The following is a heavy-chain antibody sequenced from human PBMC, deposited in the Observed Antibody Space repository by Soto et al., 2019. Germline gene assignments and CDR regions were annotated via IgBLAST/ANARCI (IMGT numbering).Heavy chain of an antibody. Sequence: GGSLRLSCAASGFTFSSYGMHWVRQAPGKGLEWVAVIWYDGSNKYYADSVKGRFTISRDNSKNTLYLQMNSLRAEDTAVYYCARVTQAARRGIYYGMDVWGQGTTGTVSS. V-gene: IGHV3-33*01. J-gene: IGHJ6*02. D-gene: IGHD6-6*01. CDR2: IWYDGSNK. CDR1: GFTFSSYG. CDR3: ARVTQAARRGIYYGMDV.